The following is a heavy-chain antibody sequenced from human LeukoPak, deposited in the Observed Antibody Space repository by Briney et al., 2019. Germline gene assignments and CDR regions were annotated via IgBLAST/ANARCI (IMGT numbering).Heavy chain of an antibody. Sequence: GGSLRLSCAASGFTFSSYGMHWVRQAPGKGLEWVAFIRYDGSNKYYAESVKGRFTISRDNSKNTLYLQMNSLRAEDTAVYYCAKDGGYCSSTSCHYYYYMDVWGKGTTVTVSS. V-gene: IGHV3-30*02. D-gene: IGHD2-2*03. CDR2: IRYDGSNK. J-gene: IGHJ6*03. CDR1: GFTFSSYG. CDR3: AKDGGYCSSTSCHYYYYMDV.